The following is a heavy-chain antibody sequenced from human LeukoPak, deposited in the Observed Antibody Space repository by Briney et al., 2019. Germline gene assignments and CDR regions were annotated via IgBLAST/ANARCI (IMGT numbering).Heavy chain of an antibody. Sequence: SETLSLTCTASGGSISSGGYYWSWIRQHPGKGLEWIGNIYYSGSTDYNPSLKSRVSISVDTSKNQFSLKLSSVTAADTAVYYCARVLGLMDWFDPWGQGTLVTVSS. CDR3: ARVLGLMDWFDP. D-gene: IGHD3-16*01. V-gene: IGHV4-31*03. J-gene: IGHJ5*02. CDR1: GGSISSGGYY. CDR2: IYYSGST.